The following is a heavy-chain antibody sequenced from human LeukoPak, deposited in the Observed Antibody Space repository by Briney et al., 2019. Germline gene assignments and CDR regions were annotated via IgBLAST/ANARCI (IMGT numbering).Heavy chain of an antibody. CDR3: AGGRWELLGGNY. J-gene: IGHJ4*02. V-gene: IGHV3-7*01. Sequence: GGSLRLSCAASGFTFSTYWMSWVRQAPGKGLEWVANIKQDGSEKYYVDSVKGRFTISRDNAKNSLYLQTNSLRAEDTAVYYCAGGRWELLGGNYWGQGTLVTVSS. CDR1: GFTFSTYW. CDR2: IKQDGSEK. D-gene: IGHD1-26*01.